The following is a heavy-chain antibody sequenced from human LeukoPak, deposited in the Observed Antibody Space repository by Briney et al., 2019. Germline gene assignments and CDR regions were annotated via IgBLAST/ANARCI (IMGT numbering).Heavy chain of an antibody. CDR3: ARGSTLYYDILTGYYTPGPFDI. Sequence: PSETLSLTCTVSGGXVSSAGYYWSWIRQPPGTGLEFVGYIHYSGSTNYNTSLKSRVTISVDTSKNQFSLKLSSVTAADTAVYYCARGSTLYYDILTGYYTPGPFDIWGQGTMFTVSS. CDR1: GGXVSSAGYY. J-gene: IGHJ3*02. CDR2: IHYSGST. V-gene: IGHV4-61*08. D-gene: IGHD3-9*01.